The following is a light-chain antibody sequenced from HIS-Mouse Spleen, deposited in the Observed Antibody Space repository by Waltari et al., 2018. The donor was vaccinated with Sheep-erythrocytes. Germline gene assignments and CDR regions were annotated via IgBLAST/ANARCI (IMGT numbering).Light chain of an antibody. V-gene: IGLV5-45*03. Sequence: QAVLTQPSSLSASPGASASLTCTLRSDINVGTYRIYWYQQKPGSPPQYLLRYKSDSDKQQGSGVPSRFSGSTDASANAGILLISGLQSEDEADYYCMIWHSSAWVFGGGTKLTVL. CDR1: SDINVGTYR. CDR2: YKSDSDK. CDR3: MIWHSSAWV. J-gene: IGLJ3*02.